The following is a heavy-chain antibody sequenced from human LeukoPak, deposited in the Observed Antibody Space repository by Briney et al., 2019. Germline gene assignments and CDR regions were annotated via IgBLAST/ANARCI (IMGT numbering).Heavy chain of an antibody. Sequence: ASVKVSCKVSGYTLTVLSMHWVRQAPGKGLEWMGGFDPEDGETIYAQKFQGRVTMTEDTSTDTAYMELSSLRSEDTAVYYCATEPLTTVTTGVAYWGQGTLVTVSS. CDR1: GYTLTVLS. V-gene: IGHV1-24*01. CDR2: FDPEDGET. CDR3: ATEPLTTVTTGVAY. D-gene: IGHD4-17*01. J-gene: IGHJ4*02.